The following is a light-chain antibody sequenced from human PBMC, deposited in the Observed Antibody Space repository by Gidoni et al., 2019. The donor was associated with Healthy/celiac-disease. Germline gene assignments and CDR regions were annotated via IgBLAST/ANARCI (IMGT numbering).Light chain of an antibody. J-gene: IGLJ1*01. CDR3: QAWDSSTAV. CDR2: QDS. Sequence: SYELTQPPLVSVPPGQTASITCSGDKLGDKYACWYQQKPGQSTVLVIYQDSKRPSGIPERFSGSNSGNTATLTISGTQAMDEADYYCQAWDSSTAVFGTGTKVTVL. V-gene: IGLV3-1*01. CDR1: KLGDKY.